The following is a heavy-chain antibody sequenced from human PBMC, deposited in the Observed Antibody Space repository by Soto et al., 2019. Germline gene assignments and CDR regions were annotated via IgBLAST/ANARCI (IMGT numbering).Heavy chain of an antibody. J-gene: IGHJ4*02. CDR1: GYSFTGYW. Sequence: PGESLKISCTGSGYSFTGYWIGWVRQMPGKGLEWMGITYPGDSDTRYSPSFQGRVTISADKSINTLYLQMNSLRAEDTAVYYCAKGKIVVVYFDYWGQGTLVTVSS. V-gene: IGHV5-51*01. CDR3: AKGKIVVVYFDY. CDR2: TYPGDSDT. D-gene: IGHD3-22*01.